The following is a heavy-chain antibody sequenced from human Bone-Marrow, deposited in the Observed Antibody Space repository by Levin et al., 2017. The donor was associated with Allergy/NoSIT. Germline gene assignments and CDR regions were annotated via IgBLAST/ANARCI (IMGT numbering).Heavy chain of an antibody. J-gene: IGHJ5*02. CDR1: GFTFSSYA. D-gene: IGHD4-17*01. CDR3: AKEDTVTTTRSNWFDP. CDR2: ISGSGGST. V-gene: IGHV3-23*01. Sequence: GESLKISCAASGFTFSSYAMSWVRQAPGKGLEWVSAISGSGGSTYYADSVKGRFTISRDNSKNTLYLQMNSLRAEDTAVYYCAKEDTVTTTRSNWFDPWGQGTLVTVSS.